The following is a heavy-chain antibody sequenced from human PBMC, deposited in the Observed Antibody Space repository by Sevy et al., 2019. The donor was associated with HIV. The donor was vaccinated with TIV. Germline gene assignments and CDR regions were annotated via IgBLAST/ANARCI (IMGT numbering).Heavy chain of an antibody. CDR3: ARASAGDRLDYYGMDV. D-gene: IGHD2-21*02. J-gene: IGHJ6*02. CDR2: IYHSGRT. CDR1: GFSISSGYY. Sequence: SETLSLTCTVPGFSISSGYYWGWIRQSPEKGLEWIGNIYHSGRTYYKPSLKSRVTISVDTSKNQFSLKLISVTAADTAVYYCARASAGDRLDYYGMDVWGQGTTVTVSS. V-gene: IGHV4-38-2*02.